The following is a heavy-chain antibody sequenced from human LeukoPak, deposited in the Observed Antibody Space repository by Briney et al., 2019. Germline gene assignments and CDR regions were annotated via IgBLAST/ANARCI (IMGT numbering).Heavy chain of an antibody. CDR3: ATVKNGYNTDAFDF. Sequence: GAPLKISCKGSGYSFTNYWIGWVRQMPGKGLEWMGTIYPGDSDTRYSPSFQGQVTISADKSITTAYLQWSSLKASDTAIYYCATVKNGYNTDAFDFWGQGTMVTVS. CDR1: GYSFTNYW. V-gene: IGHV5-51*01. J-gene: IGHJ3*01. CDR2: IYPGDSDT. D-gene: IGHD5-24*01.